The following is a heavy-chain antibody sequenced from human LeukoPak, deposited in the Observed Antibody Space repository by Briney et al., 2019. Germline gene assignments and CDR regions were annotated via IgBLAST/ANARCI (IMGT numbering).Heavy chain of an antibody. CDR2: ISASDGST. CDR3: AKDLYGDYVGDY. D-gene: IGHD4-17*01. Sequence: PGGSLRLYCAASGFTFSSYAMSWVRQAPGKGLEWVSTISASDGSTFYADSVKGRFTISRDNSKNTLYLQMNSLRAEDTAVYFCAKDLYGDYVGDYWGQGTLVTVSS. V-gene: IGHV3-23*01. J-gene: IGHJ4*02. CDR1: GFTFSSYA.